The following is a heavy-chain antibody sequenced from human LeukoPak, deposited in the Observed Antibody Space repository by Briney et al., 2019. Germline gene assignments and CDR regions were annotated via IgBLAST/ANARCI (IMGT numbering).Heavy chain of an antibody. CDR2: INPSGGST. D-gene: IGHD3-22*01. V-gene: IGHV1-46*01. CDR3: ATYSSRERDY. Sequence: GASVTVSCKASGYTFTSYYMHWVRQAPGQGLEWMGIINPSGGSTSYAQKFQGRVTMTRDTSTSTVYMELSSLRSEDTAVYYCATYSSRERDYWGQGTLVTVSS. J-gene: IGHJ4*02. CDR1: GYTFTSYY.